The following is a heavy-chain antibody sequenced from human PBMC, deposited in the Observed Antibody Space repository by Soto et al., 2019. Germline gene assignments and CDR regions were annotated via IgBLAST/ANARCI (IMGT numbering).Heavy chain of an antibody. CDR2: IYYSGST. V-gene: IGHV4-39*01. J-gene: IGHJ6*02. D-gene: IGHD3-10*01. CDR1: GGSISSSSYY. Sequence: SETLSLTCTVSGGSISSSSYYWGWIRQPPGKGLEWIGSIYYSGSTYHNPSLKSRVTISVDTSKNQFSLKLSSVTAADTAVYYCARLGIWFGEGYGMDVWGQGTTVTVSS. CDR3: ARLGIWFGEGYGMDV.